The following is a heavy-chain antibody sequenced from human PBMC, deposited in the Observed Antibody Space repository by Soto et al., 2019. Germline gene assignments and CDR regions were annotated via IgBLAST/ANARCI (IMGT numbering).Heavy chain of an antibody. V-gene: IGHV3-48*01. CDR2: ISSGSDTI. J-gene: IGHJ4*02. Sequence: PGVSLRLSCAASGFSVSSSHMNWVRQAPGKGLEWVSYISSGSDTIYYADSVKGRFTISRDNAKNSLYLQMNSLRAEDTAVYYCARDGYGDYTFDYWGQGTLVTVSS. CDR1: GFSVSSSH. CDR3: ARDGYGDYTFDY. D-gene: IGHD4-17*01.